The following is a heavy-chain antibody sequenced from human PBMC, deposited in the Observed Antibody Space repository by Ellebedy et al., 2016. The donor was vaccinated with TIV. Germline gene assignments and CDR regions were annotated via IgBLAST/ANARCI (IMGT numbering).Heavy chain of an antibody. D-gene: IGHD6-19*01. J-gene: IGHJ1*01. CDR1: GFSLNVNY. CDR3: AKDKGMAGAH. CDR2: ISSSSSTI. V-gene: IGHV3-11*01. Sequence: PGGSLRLSCAAPGFSLNVNYMSWVRQAPGKGLEWRSYISSSSSTIFYADSVKGRFTISRDNSKNTRYLKMNSLRAEDTAVYYCAKDKGMAGAHWGQGTLVTDSS.